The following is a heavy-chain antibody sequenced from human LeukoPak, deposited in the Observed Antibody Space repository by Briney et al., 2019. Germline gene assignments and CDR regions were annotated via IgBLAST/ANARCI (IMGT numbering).Heavy chain of an antibody. D-gene: IGHD2-2*01. CDR3: ARGLAVPAAPWAFDY. Sequence: SETLSLTCAVYGGSFSGYYWSWIRQPPGKGLEWIGEINHSGSTNYNPSLKSRVTISVDTSNNQFSLKLSSVTAADTAVYYCARGLAVPAAPWAFDYWGQGTLVTVSS. CDR1: GGSFSGYY. J-gene: IGHJ4*02. CDR2: INHSGST. V-gene: IGHV4-34*01.